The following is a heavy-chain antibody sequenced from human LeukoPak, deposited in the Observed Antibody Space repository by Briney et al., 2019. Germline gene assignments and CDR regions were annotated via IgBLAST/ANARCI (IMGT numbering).Heavy chain of an antibody. CDR1: GLTFSDYY. J-gene: IGHJ4*02. Sequence: GGSLRLSCAASGLTFSDYYMSWIRQAPGKGLEWVSYISSSGSTIYYADSVKGRFTISRDNAKNSLYLQMNSLRAEDTAVYYCARDKYDSSGYSLYGYWGQGTLVTVSS. V-gene: IGHV3-11*01. CDR3: ARDKYDSSGYSLYGY. CDR2: ISSSGSTI. D-gene: IGHD3-22*01.